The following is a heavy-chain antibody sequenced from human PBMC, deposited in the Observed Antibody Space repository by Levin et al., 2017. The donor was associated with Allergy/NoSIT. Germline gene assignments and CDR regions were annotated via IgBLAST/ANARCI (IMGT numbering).Heavy chain of an antibody. CDR1: GFTFNMYA. CDR2: ICDSGDGA. Sequence: ETLSLTCAASGFTFNMYAMNWVRQAPGKGLEWVSSICDSGDGAYYAAFVKGPFTVSRHEPENTLYLRLASLRADDTGIDYCAREGSGVGATVNWYFDLWGRGTLLPVSS. D-gene: IGHD1-26*01. J-gene: IGHJ2*01. V-gene: IGHV3-23*01. CDR3: AREGSGVGATVNWYFDL.